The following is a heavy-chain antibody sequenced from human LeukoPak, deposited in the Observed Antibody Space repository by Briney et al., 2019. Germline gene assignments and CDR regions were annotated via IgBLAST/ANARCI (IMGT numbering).Heavy chain of an antibody. CDR1: GGTFSSYA. CDR2: IIPIFGTA. J-gene: IGHJ4*02. Sequence: GSSVKVSCKASGGTFSSYAISWVRQAPGQGLEWMGGIIPIFGTANYAQKFQGRVTITVDESTSTAYMELSSLRSEDTAVYYCARGLRLVGATPVDYWGQGTLVTVSS. CDR3: ARGLRLVGATPVDY. D-gene: IGHD1-26*01. V-gene: IGHV1-69*01.